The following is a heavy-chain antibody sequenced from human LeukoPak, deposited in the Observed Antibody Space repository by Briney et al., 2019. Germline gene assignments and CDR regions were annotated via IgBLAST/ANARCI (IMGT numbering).Heavy chain of an antibody. CDR3: ARGHYDTSGYYHIDY. CDR1: GYTFTSHY. CDR2: ISPNGGST. J-gene: IGHJ4*02. V-gene: IGHV1-46*01. D-gene: IGHD3-22*01. Sequence: ASVKVSCKASGYTFTSHYIHWVRQAPGQGLEWMGIISPNGGSTTYAQKFQGRVTMTRDTSISTAYMELRSDDTAVYYCARGHYDTSGYYHIDYWGQGTLVTVSS.